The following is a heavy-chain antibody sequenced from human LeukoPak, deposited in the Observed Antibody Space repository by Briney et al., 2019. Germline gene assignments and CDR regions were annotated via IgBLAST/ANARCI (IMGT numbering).Heavy chain of an antibody. CDR2: ISGSGGST. D-gene: IGHD2-15*01. CDR1: RFIVSSYA. V-gene: IGHV3-23*01. J-gene: IGHJ5*01. Sequence: GGSRSLSWAASRFIVSSYAVSWVRHAPGKGREWVSGISGSGGSTYYADSGKGRFTISRDNSKNTLYLQMNSLRVEDTALSYCANVGGSTHLNWFASWGQGTLVTVSS. CDR3: ANVGGSTHLNWFAS.